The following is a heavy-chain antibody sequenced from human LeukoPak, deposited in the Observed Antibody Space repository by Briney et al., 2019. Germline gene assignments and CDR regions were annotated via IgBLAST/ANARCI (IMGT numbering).Heavy chain of an antibody. J-gene: IGHJ4*02. CDR2: IYSDNT. Sequence: GGSLRLSCTVSGFTVSSNSMSWVRQAPGKGLEWVSFIYSDNTHYSDSVKGRFTISRDNSKSTLYLQMNSLRAEDTAVYCCARRAGAYSHPYDYWGQGTLVTVSS. CDR3: ARRAGAYSHPYDY. V-gene: IGHV3-53*01. D-gene: IGHD4/OR15-4a*01. CDR1: GFTVSSNS.